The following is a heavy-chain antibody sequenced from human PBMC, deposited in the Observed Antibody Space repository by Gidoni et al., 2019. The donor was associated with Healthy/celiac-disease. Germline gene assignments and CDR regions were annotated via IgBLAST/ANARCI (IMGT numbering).Heavy chain of an antibody. CDR3: TRDMFWQQLAPFDY. D-gene: IGHD6-13*01. J-gene: IGHJ4*02. CDR1: GFTFGDYA. V-gene: IGHV3-49*03. CDR2: IRSKAYGGTT. Sequence: EVQLVESGGGLVQPGRSLRLSCTASGFTFGDYAMSWFRQAPGKGLEWVGFIRSKAYGGTTEYAASVKGRFTISRDDSKSIAYLQMNSLKTEDTAVYYCTRDMFWQQLAPFDYWGQGTLVTVSS.